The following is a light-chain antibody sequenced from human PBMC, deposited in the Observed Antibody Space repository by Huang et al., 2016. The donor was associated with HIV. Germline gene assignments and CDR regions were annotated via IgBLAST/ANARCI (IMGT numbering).Light chain of an antibody. J-gene: IGKJ2*01. Sequence: DIVMTQSPDSLAVSLGERATINCKSSQSLLYNSNNKNYLAWYQQKPGQPPNLLIYWASSRKSEVPDRFSGSGSETDFTLTISSLQAEDVAVYYCQQHYSSPPTFGQGTKLEIK. CDR3: QQHYSSPPT. CDR1: QSLLYNSNNKNY. V-gene: IGKV4-1*01. CDR2: WAS.